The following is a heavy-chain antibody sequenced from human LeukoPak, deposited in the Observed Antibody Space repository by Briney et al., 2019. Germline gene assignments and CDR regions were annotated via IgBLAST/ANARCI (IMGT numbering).Heavy chain of an antibody. Sequence: SETLSLTCTVSGDSVNRSSYFWGWIRQPPGKGLEWIGSIYYSGNTYYNPSLNSRVTISVGTSKNQFSLRLSSVTAADTAVYYCAGQEASISTFDYWGQGTLVTVSS. J-gene: IGHJ4*02. V-gene: IGHV4-39*01. CDR3: AGQEASISTFDY. CDR1: GDSVNRSSYF. CDR2: IYYSGNT. D-gene: IGHD6-13*01.